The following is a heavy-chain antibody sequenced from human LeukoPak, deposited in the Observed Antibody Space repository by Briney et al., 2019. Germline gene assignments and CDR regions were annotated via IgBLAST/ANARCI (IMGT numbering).Heavy chain of an antibody. Sequence: SETLSLTCTVSGGSISSSRYYWGWIRQPPGKGLEWIGSMYYSGNSYYNPSLKSRVTISVDTSKNQFSLKLSSVTAADTAVYYCARDMVAGTPDDAFDIWGQGTMVTVSS. J-gene: IGHJ3*02. CDR1: GGSISSSRYY. CDR2: MYYSGNS. CDR3: ARDMVAGTPDDAFDI. D-gene: IGHD6-19*01. V-gene: IGHV4-39*07.